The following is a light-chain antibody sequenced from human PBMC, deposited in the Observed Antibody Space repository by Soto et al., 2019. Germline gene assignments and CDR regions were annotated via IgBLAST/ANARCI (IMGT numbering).Light chain of an antibody. CDR1: QIVGGDT. J-gene: IGKJ5*01. Sequence: EIVMTQSPATLSVSPGERATLSCRASQIVGGDTLAWFQQRPGQAPRIVIYGASNRDAGIPDRFSGSGSGTDFTLTVSRLEPEDFEMYYCQQYHWEPDTFGQGTRLEIK. V-gene: IGKV3-20*01. CDR2: GAS. CDR3: QQYHWEPDT.